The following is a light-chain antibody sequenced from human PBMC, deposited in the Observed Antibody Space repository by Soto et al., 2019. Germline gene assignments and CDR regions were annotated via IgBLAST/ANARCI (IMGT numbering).Light chain of an antibody. CDR3: QQYGSSRT. CDR2: AAS. J-gene: IGKJ1*01. Sequence: EMVLTQSPGTLSLSPGERATLSCRASQSISSNYLAWYQQKPGQAPRLLIYAASSRATGIPDRFSGSGSGTDFTLTISRLEPEDFAVYYCQQYGSSRTFGQGTKVDI. CDR1: QSISSNY. V-gene: IGKV3-20*01.